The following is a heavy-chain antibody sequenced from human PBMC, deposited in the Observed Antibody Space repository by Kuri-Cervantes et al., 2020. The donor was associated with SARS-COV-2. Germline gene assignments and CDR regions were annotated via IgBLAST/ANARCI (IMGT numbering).Heavy chain of an antibody. Sequence: GGSLRLSCGASGFSLTNYAIHWVRQAPGKGLEWVSVIWYDGKNEYYAGSVKGRFNISRDTSKNTVSLHMNSLRAEDTAMYYCATGAANSYMDVWGRGTTATVSS. CDR2: IWYDGKNE. CDR1: GFSLTNYA. V-gene: IGHV3-33*08. J-gene: IGHJ6*03. CDR3: ATGAANSYMDV. D-gene: IGHD3-10*01.